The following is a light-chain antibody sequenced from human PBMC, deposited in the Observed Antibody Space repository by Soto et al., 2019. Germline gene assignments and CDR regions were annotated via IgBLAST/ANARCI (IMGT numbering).Light chain of an antibody. Sequence: DIQMTPSPSSLSASVGDRVTITCRASQSISSYLNWYQQKPGKAPKLLIYAASSLQSGVPSRFSGSGSGADLTLTISSLQPEDFATYYCQQSYSTPITFGQGTRLEIK. CDR1: QSISSY. CDR3: QQSYSTPIT. J-gene: IGKJ5*01. V-gene: IGKV1-39*01. CDR2: AAS.